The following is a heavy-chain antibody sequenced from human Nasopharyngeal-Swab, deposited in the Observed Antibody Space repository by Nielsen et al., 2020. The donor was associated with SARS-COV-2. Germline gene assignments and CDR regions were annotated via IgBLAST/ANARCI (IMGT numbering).Heavy chain of an antibody. Sequence: GGSLRLSCAASGFTFSSYGMHWVRQAPGKGLEWVAVISYDGSNKYYADSVKGRFTISRDNSKNTLYLQMNSLRAEDTAVYYCARGGTVTKGRYNWFDPWGQGTLVTVSS. D-gene: IGHD4-17*01. CDR2: ISYDGSNK. V-gene: IGHV3-30*03. J-gene: IGHJ5*02. CDR3: ARGGTVTKGRYNWFDP. CDR1: GFTFSSYG.